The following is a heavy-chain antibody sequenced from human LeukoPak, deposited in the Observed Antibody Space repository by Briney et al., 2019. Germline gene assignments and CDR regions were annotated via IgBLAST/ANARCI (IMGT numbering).Heavy chain of an antibody. Sequence: PGGSLRLPCAASGFTFNNYWMHWVRQAPGKGLVWVARIDGDGSDTNYADSVKGRFTISRDNARNTVYLQMNCLRAEDTAVYYCARGWVPSDITLKWGQGTMVTVSS. V-gene: IGHV3-74*01. J-gene: IGHJ3*01. D-gene: IGHD3-22*01. CDR2: IDGDGSDT. CDR3: ARGWVPSDITLK. CDR1: GFTFNNYW.